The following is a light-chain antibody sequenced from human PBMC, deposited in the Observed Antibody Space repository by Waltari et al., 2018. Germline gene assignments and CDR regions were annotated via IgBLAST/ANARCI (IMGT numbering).Light chain of an antibody. CDR1: HSVSSNS. V-gene: IGKV3-20*01. Sequence: EIVLTQSPGTLSLSPGEKATLSCRASHSVSSNSLAWYQQKPGQAPRLLIYAASSRATGIPDRFSGSGSGTDFTLTISRLEPEDFAVYYCQQYGSSPRTFGPGTKVDVK. J-gene: IGKJ3*01. CDR2: AAS. CDR3: QQYGSSPRT.